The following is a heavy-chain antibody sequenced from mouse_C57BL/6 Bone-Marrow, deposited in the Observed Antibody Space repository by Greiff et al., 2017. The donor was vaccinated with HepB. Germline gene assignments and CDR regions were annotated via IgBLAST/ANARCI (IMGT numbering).Heavy chain of an antibody. D-gene: IGHD1-1*01. V-gene: IGHV1-15*01. CDR1: GYTFTDYE. Sequence: VQLQQSGAELVRPGASVTLSCKASGYTFTDYEMHWVKQTPVHGLEWIGAIDPETGGTAYNQKFKGKAILTADKSSSTAYMELRSLTSEDSAVYYCTRYYYGSSEYFDYWGQGTTLTVSS. J-gene: IGHJ2*01. CDR2: IDPETGGT. CDR3: TRYYYGSSEYFDY.